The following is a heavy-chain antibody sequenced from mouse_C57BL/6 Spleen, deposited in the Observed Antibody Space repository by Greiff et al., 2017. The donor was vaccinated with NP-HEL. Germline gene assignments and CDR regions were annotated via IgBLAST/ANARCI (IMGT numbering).Heavy chain of an antibody. D-gene: IGHD1-1*01. CDR1: GFTFSDYG. V-gene: IGHV5-17*01. CDR3: ARPPPPYYGSSYGFAY. J-gene: IGHJ3*01. CDR2: ISSGSSTI. Sequence: EVMLVESGGGLVKPGGSLKLSCAASGFTFSDYGMHWVRQAPEKGLEWVAYISSGSSTIYYADTVKGRFTISRDNAKNTLFLQMTSLRSEDTAMYYCARPPPPYYGSSYGFAYWGQGTLVTVSA.